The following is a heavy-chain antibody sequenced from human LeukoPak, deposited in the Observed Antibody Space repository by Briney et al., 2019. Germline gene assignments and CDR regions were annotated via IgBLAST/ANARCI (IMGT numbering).Heavy chain of an antibody. CDR3: AGGSYSLPFDY. V-gene: IGHV1-69*06. D-gene: IGHD1-26*01. Sequence: SVKVSCKASGYTFTSYGISWVRQAPGQGLEWMGGIIPIFGTANYAQKFQGRVTITADKSTSTAYMELSSLRSEDTAVYYCAGGSYSLPFDYWGQGTLVTVSS. CDR1: GYTFTSYG. CDR2: IIPIFGTA. J-gene: IGHJ4*02.